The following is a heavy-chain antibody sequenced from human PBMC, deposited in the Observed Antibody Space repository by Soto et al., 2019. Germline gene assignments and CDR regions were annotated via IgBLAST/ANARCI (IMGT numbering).Heavy chain of an antibody. D-gene: IGHD2-15*01. CDR3: ASNLRYCSGGTCYFDY. Sequence: PGGSLRLSCAASGFTFSDYYMTWIRQAPGKGLEWVSYISSSSGYTNYADSVKGRFTISRDNAKNSVFLQMNSLRVEDTAVYYCASNLRYCSGGTCYFDYWGQGTLVTVSS. CDR2: ISSSSGYT. J-gene: IGHJ4*02. CDR1: GFTFSDYY. V-gene: IGHV3-11*06.